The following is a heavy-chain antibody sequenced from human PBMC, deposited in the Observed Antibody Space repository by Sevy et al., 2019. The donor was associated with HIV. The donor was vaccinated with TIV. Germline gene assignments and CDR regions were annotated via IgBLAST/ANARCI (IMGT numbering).Heavy chain of an antibody. V-gene: IGHV3-33*08. CDR3: ARLLVFRFLEYLGIDH. J-gene: IGHJ4*02. Sequence: GGSLRLSCAASGFTFNKYGMIWVRQSPGKGLEWVAVTWHDGSYKYYADSVQGRFTISKDNSNNILYLHMRSLRADDTAVYYCARLLVFRFLEYLGIDHWGQGALVTVSS. D-gene: IGHD3-3*01. CDR2: TWHDGSYK. CDR1: GFTFNKYG.